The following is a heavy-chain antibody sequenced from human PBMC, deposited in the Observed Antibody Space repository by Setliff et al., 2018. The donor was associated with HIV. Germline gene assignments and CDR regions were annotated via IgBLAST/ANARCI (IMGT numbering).Heavy chain of an antibody. Sequence: KPSETLSLTCTVSGGSISSYYWSWIRQPPGKGLEWIGYIYTSGSTNYNPSLKSRVTISVDTSKNQFSLKLSSVTAADTAMCYCARRRCSAASCPDNSWNWLDPWGQGTLVTVSS. CDR1: GGSISSYY. V-gene: IGHV4-4*08. CDR3: ARRRCSAASCPDNSWNWLDP. J-gene: IGHJ5*02. D-gene: IGHD2-15*01. CDR2: IYTSGST.